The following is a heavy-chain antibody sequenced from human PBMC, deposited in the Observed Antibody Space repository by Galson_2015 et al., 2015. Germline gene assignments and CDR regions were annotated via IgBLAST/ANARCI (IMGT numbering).Heavy chain of an antibody. CDR1: GSTFSSYA. J-gene: IGHJ2*01. Sequence: SLRLSCAASGSTFSSYAMSWVRQAPGKGLEWVSAISGSGGSTYYADSVKGRFTISRDNSKNTLYLQMNSLRAEDTAVYYCATDYYDSSGYGYWYFELWGRGTLVTVSS. V-gene: IGHV3-23*01. CDR2: ISGSGGST. CDR3: ATDYYDSSGYGYWYFEL. D-gene: IGHD3-22*01.